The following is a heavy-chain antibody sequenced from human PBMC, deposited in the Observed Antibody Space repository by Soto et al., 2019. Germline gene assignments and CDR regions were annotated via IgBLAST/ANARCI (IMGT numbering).Heavy chain of an antibody. D-gene: IGHD3-3*01. CDR1: GGTFSDYA. V-gene: IGHV1-69*18. Sequence: QVLLVQSGAEVRKPGSSVKVSCKPSGGTFSDYAFSWVRQAPGQGLEWMGNIIPMYGRRNYAQKYQGRVTISADESTTTVYVEMRGLSFEATAVYFCARDAPLRNGMDVWGQGTTVTVSS. J-gene: IGHJ6*02. CDR2: IIPMYGRR. CDR3: ARDAPLRNGMDV.